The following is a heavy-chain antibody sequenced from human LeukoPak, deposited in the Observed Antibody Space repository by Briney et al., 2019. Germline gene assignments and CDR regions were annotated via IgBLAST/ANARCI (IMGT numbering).Heavy chain of an antibody. CDR2: ISSSAASI. J-gene: IGHJ5*02. CDR1: GFTFSTFA. CDR3: AKSQPSAISWFDP. D-gene: IGHD2-2*02. V-gene: IGHV3-23*01. Sequence: GGSLRLSCAASGFTFSTFAMSWGRQAPGKGLEWVSAISSSAASIYYADSVKGRFTISRDNSKNTLWLQMNSLRDEDTAVYYCAKSQPSAISWFDPWGQGTLVTVSS.